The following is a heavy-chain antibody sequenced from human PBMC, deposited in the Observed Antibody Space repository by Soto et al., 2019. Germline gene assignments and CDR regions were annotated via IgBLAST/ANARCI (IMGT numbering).Heavy chain of an antibody. Sequence: PSETLSLTCTVSGGSISSGDYYWSWIRQPPGKGLEWIGYIYYSGSTYYNPSLKSRVTISVDTSKNQFSLKLSSVTAADTAVCYCARAGVAARDYYYYGMDVWGQGTTVTV. D-gene: IGHD6-6*01. V-gene: IGHV4-30-4*01. CDR1: GGSISSGDYY. J-gene: IGHJ6*02. CDR3: ARAGVAARDYYYYGMDV. CDR2: IYYSGST.